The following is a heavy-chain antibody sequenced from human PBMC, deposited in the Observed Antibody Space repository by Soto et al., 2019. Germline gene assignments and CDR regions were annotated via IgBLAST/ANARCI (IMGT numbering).Heavy chain of an antibody. J-gene: IGHJ4*02. V-gene: IGHV1-3*04. CDR1: GYTFTKYA. CDR2: INSNNGNT. D-gene: IGHD3-16*02. Sequence: QVHLVQSGAEVRKPGASVKISCKASGYTFTKYAVHWVRQAPGQRLECLGWINSNNGNTEYSQKFQDRVTITRDTSASTVYMALHSLSSEDTAVYYCARDRFSRRFDYWGQGTLVTVPS. CDR3: ARDRFSRRFDY.